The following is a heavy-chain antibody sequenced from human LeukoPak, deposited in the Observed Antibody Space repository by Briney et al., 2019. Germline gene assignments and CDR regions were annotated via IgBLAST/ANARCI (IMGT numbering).Heavy chain of an antibody. CDR2: MNPNSGNT. CDR1: GYTFSSYD. V-gene: IGHV1-8*02. CDR3: ARKGTAGATGDDAFDI. D-gene: IGHD1-26*01. J-gene: IGHJ3*02. Sequence: ASVKVSCKASGYTFSSYDINWVRQATGQGLEWMGWMNPNSGNTGYAQKFQGRVTMTRNTSISTAYMELSSLRSEDTAVYYCARKGTAGATGDDAFDIWGQGTMVTVSS.